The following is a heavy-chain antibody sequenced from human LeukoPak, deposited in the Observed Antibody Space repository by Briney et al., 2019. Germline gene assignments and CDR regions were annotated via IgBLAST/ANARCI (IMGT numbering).Heavy chain of an antibody. V-gene: IGHV1-18*01. CDR3: ARGPPGVTTAEYFQH. CDR1: GYNFISYG. Sequence: GASVKVSCKASGYNFISYGISWVRQAPGQGLEWMGWISPYNGNTNYAQKLQGRVTMTTDTPTSRAHMELRSLRSDDTAVYYCARGPPGVTTAEYFQHWGQGTLVTVSS. J-gene: IGHJ1*01. D-gene: IGHD4-17*01. CDR2: ISPYNGNT.